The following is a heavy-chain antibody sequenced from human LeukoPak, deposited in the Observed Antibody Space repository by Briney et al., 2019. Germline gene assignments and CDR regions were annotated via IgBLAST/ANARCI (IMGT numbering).Heavy chain of an antibody. D-gene: IGHD3-16*01. CDR2: ISAYNGNT. J-gene: IGHJ4*02. CDR3: ARDRSGEADY. CDR1: GYTFTSYY. Sequence: GASVKVSCKASGYTFTSYYMHWVRQAPGQGLEWMGWISAYNGNTNYAQKLQGRVTMTTDTSTSTAYMELRSLRSDDTAVYYCARDRSGEADYWGQGTLVTVSS. V-gene: IGHV1-18*04.